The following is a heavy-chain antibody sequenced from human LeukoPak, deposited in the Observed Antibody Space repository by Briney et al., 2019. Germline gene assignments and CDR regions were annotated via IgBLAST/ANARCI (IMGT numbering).Heavy chain of an antibody. Sequence: ASVKVSCKASGYTFTSYYMHWVRQAPGQGLEWMGIINPSGGSTSYAQKFQGRVTMTRDTSTSTVYMELSSLRAEDTAVYYCARDLFKGRGYSYGFDYWGQGTLVTVSS. CDR2: INPSGGST. CDR3: ARDLFKGRGYSYGFDY. CDR1: GYTFTSYY. V-gene: IGHV1-46*01. D-gene: IGHD5-18*01. J-gene: IGHJ4*02.